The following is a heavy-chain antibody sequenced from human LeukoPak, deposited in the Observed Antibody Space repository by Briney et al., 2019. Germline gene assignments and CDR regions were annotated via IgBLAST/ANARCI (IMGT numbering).Heavy chain of an antibody. Sequence: ASVKVSCKVSGYTLTELSMHWVRQAPGKGLEWMGSFDPEDGETIYAQKFQGRVTMTEDTSTDTAYMELSSLRSEDTAVYYCATDPRITMVRGVKRDYWGQGTLVTVSS. CDR1: GYTLTELS. CDR3: ATDPRITMVRGVKRDY. V-gene: IGHV1-24*01. D-gene: IGHD3-10*01. J-gene: IGHJ4*02. CDR2: FDPEDGET.